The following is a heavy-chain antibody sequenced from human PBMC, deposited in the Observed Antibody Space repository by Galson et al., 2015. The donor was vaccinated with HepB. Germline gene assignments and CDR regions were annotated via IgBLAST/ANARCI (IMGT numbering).Heavy chain of an antibody. CDR2: IIPIFGTA. D-gene: IGHD6-19*01. CDR1: GGTFSSYA. Sequence: SVQVSCKASGGTFSSYAISWVRQAPGQGLEWMGGIIPIFGTANYAQKFQGRVTITADESTSAAYMELSSLRSEDTAVYYCARGASSHLLSIAVAGHFDYWGQGTLVTVSS. V-gene: IGHV1-69*13. CDR3: ARGASSHLLSIAVAGHFDY. J-gene: IGHJ4*02.